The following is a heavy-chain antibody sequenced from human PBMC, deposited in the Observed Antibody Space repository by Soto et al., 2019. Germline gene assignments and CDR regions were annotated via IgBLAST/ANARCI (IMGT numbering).Heavy chain of an antibody. Sequence: EVQVLESGGGLVQPGGSLRLSCAASGFTFSTYAMNWVRQAPGKGLGWVSAISGGGGSTYYADSVKGRFTVSRDNSKNTLYLQMNSLRAEDTAVYYCVKVFDSDYVSGAFDYWGQGTLVTVSS. D-gene: IGHD5-12*01. CDR2: ISGGGGST. V-gene: IGHV3-23*01. J-gene: IGHJ4*02. CDR3: VKVFDSDYVSGAFDY. CDR1: GFTFSTYA.